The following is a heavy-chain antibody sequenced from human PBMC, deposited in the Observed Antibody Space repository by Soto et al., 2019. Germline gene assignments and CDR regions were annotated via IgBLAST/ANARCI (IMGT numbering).Heavy chain of an antibody. CDR2: ISGSGGST. D-gene: IGHD4-17*01. J-gene: IGHJ6*02. V-gene: IGHV3-23*01. CDR3: ARDGSAYGDRVDYHYVMDV. CDR1: GFTFSGYA. Sequence: GGSLRLSCAASGFTFSGYAMSWVRQAPGKGLEWVSAISGSGGSTYYADSVKGRFTISRDNAKNTLYLQMNSLRAEDTAVYYCARDGSAYGDRVDYHYVMDVWGQGSTVIVSS.